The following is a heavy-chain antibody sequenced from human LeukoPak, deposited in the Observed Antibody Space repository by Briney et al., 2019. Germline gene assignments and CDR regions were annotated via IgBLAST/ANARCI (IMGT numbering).Heavy chain of an antibody. Sequence: GGSLRLSCAASGFTFSSYEMNWVRQAPGKGLEWVSYISSSGSTIYYADSVKGRFTISRDNSKKTLYLQMNSLRAEDTAVYYCARDYYGSGSYPKFYYYYYYMDVWGKGTTVTVSS. CDR1: GFTFSSYE. CDR3: ARDYYGSGSYPKFYYYYYYMDV. D-gene: IGHD3-10*01. V-gene: IGHV3-48*03. CDR2: ISSSGSTI. J-gene: IGHJ6*03.